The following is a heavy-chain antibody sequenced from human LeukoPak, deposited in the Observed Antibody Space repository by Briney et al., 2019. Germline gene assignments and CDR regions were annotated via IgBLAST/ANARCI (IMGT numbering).Heavy chain of an antibody. CDR1: GYSISSGYY. CDR2: IYHSGST. J-gene: IGHJ5*02. Sequence: SETLSLTCTVSGYSISSGYYWGWIRQPPGKGLEWIGSIYHSGSTYYNPSLKSRVTISVDTSKNQFSLKLSSVTAADTAVYYCARRGLMVRGVPLGRWFDPWGQGTLVTVSS. D-gene: IGHD3-10*01. CDR3: ARRGLMVRGVPLGRWFDP. V-gene: IGHV4-38-2*02.